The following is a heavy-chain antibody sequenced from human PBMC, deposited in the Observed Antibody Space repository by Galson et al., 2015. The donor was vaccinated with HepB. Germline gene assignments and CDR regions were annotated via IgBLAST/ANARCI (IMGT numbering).Heavy chain of an antibody. Sequence: SVKVSCKVSGGTFNNYALNWVRQAPGQGIEWMGGIIPIFGTANYAQKFQGRLTITADESTYTVYTELSSLRSEDTAVYYCATNLRLRWDYFDYWGQGTLVTVSS. CDR3: ATNLRLRWDYFDY. CDR1: GGTFNNYA. V-gene: IGHV1-69*13. CDR2: IIPIFGTA. D-gene: IGHD1-14*01. J-gene: IGHJ4*02.